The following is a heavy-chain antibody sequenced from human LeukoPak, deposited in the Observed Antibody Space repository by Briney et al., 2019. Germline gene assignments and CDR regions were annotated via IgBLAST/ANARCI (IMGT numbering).Heavy chain of an antibody. D-gene: IGHD6-6*01. J-gene: IGHJ4*02. CDR2: ISSGSSSI. CDR3: ARGGIAARFAY. CDR1: GFTFSSYE. Sequence: GGSLRLSCAVSGFTFSSYEMNWVRQAPGKGLEWVSYISSGSSSISYADSVKGRFTISRDNAKNSLYLQMNSLRVEDTAVYYCARGGIAARFAYWGQGTLVTVSS. V-gene: IGHV3-48*03.